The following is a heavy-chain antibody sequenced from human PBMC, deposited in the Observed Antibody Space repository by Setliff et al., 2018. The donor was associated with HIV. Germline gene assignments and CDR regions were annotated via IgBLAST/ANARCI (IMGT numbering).Heavy chain of an antibody. CDR1: GYTFTTYD. V-gene: IGHV1-8*02. J-gene: IGHJ3*02. CDR3: AIRREVVVATTRRGLDI. D-gene: IGHD2-15*01. Sequence: ASVNVSCKASGYTFTTYDINWVRPAAGQGLEWMGWMNPNSGNTDYAQRFQGRLNMTRNNSISTAYMELNSLMSEDTAVYFCAIRREVVVATTRRGLDIWGQGTMVTVSS. CDR2: MNPNSGNT.